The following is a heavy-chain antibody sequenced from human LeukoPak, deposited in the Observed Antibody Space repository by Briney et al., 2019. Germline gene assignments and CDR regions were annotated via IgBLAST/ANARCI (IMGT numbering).Heavy chain of an antibody. CDR1: GGSISSSSYY. CDR3: ARSTAVTTSLGY. Sequence: SETLSLTCTVSGGSISSSSYYWGWIRQPPGKGLEWIGSIYYSGSTYYSPSLKSRVNISVDTSKNQFSLKLSSVTAADTAVYYCARSTAVTTSLGYWGQGTLVTVSS. V-gene: IGHV4-39*07. J-gene: IGHJ4*02. CDR2: IYYSGST. D-gene: IGHD4-17*01.